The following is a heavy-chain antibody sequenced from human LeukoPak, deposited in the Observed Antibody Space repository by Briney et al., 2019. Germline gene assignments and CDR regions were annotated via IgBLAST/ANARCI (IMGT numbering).Heavy chain of an antibody. J-gene: IGHJ4*02. V-gene: IGHV3-23*01. CDR2: ISGSGGST. Sequence: PGGSLRLSCAAPGFTFSSYAMSWVRQAPGKWLEWVSAISGSGGSTYYADSVKGRFTISRDNSKNPLYLQMNSLRAEDTAVYYCAKIVAAAGPFDYWGQGTLVTVSS. CDR3: AKIVAAAGPFDY. D-gene: IGHD6-13*01. CDR1: GFTFSSYA.